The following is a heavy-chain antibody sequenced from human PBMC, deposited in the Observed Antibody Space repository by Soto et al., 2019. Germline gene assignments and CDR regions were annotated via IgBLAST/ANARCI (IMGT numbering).Heavy chain of an antibody. CDR1: GASLSPDY. CDR2: ISYSGNT. V-gene: IGHV4-59*01. D-gene: IGHD1-1*01. J-gene: IGHJ4*02. CDR3: ARERPEYYYDR. Sequence: SETLSLTCTVSGASLSPDYLGWIRPSPAKGLQWIGYISYSGNTNYSPALESRVTISVDTSKNQFSLKLSSVTAADTAVYYCARERPEYYYDRWGQGTLVTVSS.